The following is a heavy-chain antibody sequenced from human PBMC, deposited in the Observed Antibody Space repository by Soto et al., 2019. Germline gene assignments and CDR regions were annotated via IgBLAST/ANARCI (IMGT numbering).Heavy chain of an antibody. V-gene: IGHV3-66*04. CDR1: GFGVSSSY. J-gene: IGHJ2*01. CDR3: ARHVGSYWYFDL. CDR2: IYTGVTT. Sequence: EVQLVESGGGLVQPGGSLRLSCAASGFGVSSSYMGWIRQAPGKGLEWVSSIYTGVTTYYAESVRGRFTTSTDSSRDTLYLQMNSLSVDDTAMYYCARHVGSYWYFDLWGRGTLVTVSS. D-gene: IGHD1-26*01.